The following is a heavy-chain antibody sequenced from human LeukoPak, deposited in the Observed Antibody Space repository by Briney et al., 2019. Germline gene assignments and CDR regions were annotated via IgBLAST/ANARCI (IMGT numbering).Heavy chain of an antibody. J-gene: IGHJ4*02. Sequence: ASVKVSCKVSGYTLTELSMHWVRQAPGKGLEWMGGFDPEDGETIYAQKFQGRVTVTEDTSTDTAYMELSSLRSEDTAVYYCARGLGRDLRYFDWLSQQYYFDYWGQGTLVTVSS. CDR3: ARGLGRDLRYFDWLSQQYYFDY. D-gene: IGHD3-9*01. CDR1: GYTLTELS. CDR2: FDPEDGET. V-gene: IGHV1-24*01.